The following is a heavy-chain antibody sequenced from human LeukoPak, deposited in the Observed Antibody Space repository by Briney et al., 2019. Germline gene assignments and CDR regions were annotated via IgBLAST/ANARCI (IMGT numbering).Heavy chain of an antibody. D-gene: IGHD3-9*01. CDR1: GFTFSSYS. CDR3: ASLADYDILTGYY. J-gene: IGHJ4*02. V-gene: IGHV3-21*01. Sequence: GGSLRLSCAASGFTFSSYSMNWVRQAPGKGLEWVSSISSSSYIYYADSVKGRFTISRDNAKNSLYLQMNSLRAEDTAVYYCASLADYDILTGYYWGQGTLVTVSS. CDR2: ISSSSYI.